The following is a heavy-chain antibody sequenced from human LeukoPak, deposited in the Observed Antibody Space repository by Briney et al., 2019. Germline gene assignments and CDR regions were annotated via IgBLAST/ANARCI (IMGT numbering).Heavy chain of an antibody. V-gene: IGHV4-39*07. CDR3: ARDGGSAYSFGFFIWFDP. Sequence: PSETLSLTCTVSGASISNNNYYWGWIRQPPGKGLEWIGSIYYTGSTYYSPSLKRRVTMSIDTSNNQFSLQLSSVTAADTAVYFCARDGGSAYSFGFFIWFDPWGQGTLVTVSS. CDR2: IYYTGST. CDR1: GASISNNNYY. D-gene: IGHD5-18*01. J-gene: IGHJ5*02.